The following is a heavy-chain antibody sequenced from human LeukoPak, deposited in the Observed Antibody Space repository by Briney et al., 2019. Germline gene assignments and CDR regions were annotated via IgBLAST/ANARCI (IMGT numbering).Heavy chain of an antibody. J-gene: IGHJ5*02. CDR1: GYRFTSYW. V-gene: IGHV5-51*01. D-gene: IGHD3-22*01. CDR3: VRVVVVITTPDWFDP. Sequence: ESLKISCKGSGYRFTSYWIGWVRQMPAKGLEWMGMIYPGDSATRYSPSFQAQVTISADKSISTASLPWSSLKASDTAMYYCVRVVVVITTPDWFDPWGQGTLVTVSS. CDR2: IYPGDSAT.